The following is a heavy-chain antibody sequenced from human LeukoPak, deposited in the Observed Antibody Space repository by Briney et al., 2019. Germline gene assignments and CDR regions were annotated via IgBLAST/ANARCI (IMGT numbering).Heavy chain of an antibody. J-gene: IGHJ6*03. CDR2: MNPNSGNT. D-gene: IGHD3-10*01. CDR1: GYTFTSYD. CDR3: ARHGSGSYGYYYYYYMDV. Sequence: GASVKVSCKASGYTFTSYDINWVRQATGQGLEWMGWMNPNSGNTGYAQKFQGRVTMTRNTSISTAYMELSSLRSEDTAVYYCARHGSGSYGYYYYYYMDVWGKGTTVTISS. V-gene: IGHV1-8*01.